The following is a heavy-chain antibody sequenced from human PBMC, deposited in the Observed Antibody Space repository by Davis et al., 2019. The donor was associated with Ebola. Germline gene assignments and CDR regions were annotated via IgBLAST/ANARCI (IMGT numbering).Heavy chain of an antibody. J-gene: IGHJ4*02. CDR2: ISTNGENT. CDR1: GFTFSSYA. CDR3: VKDRFTVVVVHGGFDY. D-gene: IGHD2-15*01. Sequence: GGSLRLSCSASGFTFSSYAMHWVRQAPGKGLQSVARISTNGENTYYADSVKGRFTISRDNSKDTLYLQMRNLRIDDTAVYYCVKDRFTVVVVHGGFDYWGQGTLVTVSS. V-gene: IGHV3-64D*06.